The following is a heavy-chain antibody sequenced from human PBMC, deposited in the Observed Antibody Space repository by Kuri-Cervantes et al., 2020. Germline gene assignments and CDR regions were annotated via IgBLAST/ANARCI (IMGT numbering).Heavy chain of an antibody. J-gene: IGHJ6*03. CDR1: GFTFSSYG. V-gene: IGHV3-30*18. CDR2: ILYDGSNK. CDR3: AKDGSYFAALPQYVDV. Sequence: GESLKISCAASGFTFSSYGIHWVRQAPGKGLEWVAVILYDGSNKYYADSVKGRFTISRDNSKNTLYLQMNSLRAEDTAVYYCAKDGSYFAALPQYVDVWGKGTKVTVSS. D-gene: IGHD3-9*01.